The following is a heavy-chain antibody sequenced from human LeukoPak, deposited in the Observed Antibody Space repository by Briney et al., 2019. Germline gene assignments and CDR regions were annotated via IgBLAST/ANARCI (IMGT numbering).Heavy chain of an antibody. J-gene: IGHJ3*02. V-gene: IGHV3-23*01. CDR3: AKDLVAVVEYAFDI. D-gene: IGHD6-19*01. Sequence: GGSLRLSCAASGFTFSSYAMSWVRQAPGKGLEWVSGISGGGGSTYYADSVKGRFTISRDNSKNTLYLQMNSLRAEDTAVYYCAKDLVAVVEYAFDIWGQGTMVTVSS. CDR1: GFTFSSYA. CDR2: ISGGGGST.